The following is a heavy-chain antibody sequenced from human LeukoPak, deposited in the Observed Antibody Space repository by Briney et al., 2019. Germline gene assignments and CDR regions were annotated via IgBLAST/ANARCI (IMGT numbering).Heavy chain of an antibody. CDR3: AGVGGYCSGGSCYYFDY. J-gene: IGHJ4*02. Sequence: SETLSLTCAVYGGSLSGYYWSWIRQPPGKGLEWIGEINHSGSTNYNPSLKSRVTISVDTSKNQFSLKLSSVTAADTAVYYCAGVGGYCSGGSCYYFDYWGQGTLVTVSS. CDR1: GGSLSGYY. CDR2: INHSGST. V-gene: IGHV4-34*01. D-gene: IGHD2-15*01.